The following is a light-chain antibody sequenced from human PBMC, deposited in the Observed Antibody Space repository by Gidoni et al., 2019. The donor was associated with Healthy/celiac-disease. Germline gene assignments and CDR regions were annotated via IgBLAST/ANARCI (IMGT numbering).Light chain of an antibody. CDR2: AAS. V-gene: IGKV1-27*01. CDR3: QKYNSAPPVT. CDR1: QGISNY. Sequence: DIQMTPSPSSLSASVGDRVTITCRASQGISNYLAWYQQKPGKVPKLLIYAASTLQSGVPSRFSGSGSGTDFTLTISSLQPEDVATYYCQKYNSAPPVTFXGXTKVEIK. J-gene: IGKJ4*01.